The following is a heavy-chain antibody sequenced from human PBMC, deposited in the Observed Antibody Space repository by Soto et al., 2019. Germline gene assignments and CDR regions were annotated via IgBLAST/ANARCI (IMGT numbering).Heavy chain of an antibody. Sequence: TSETLSLTCTVSGGSFSNYYWSWIRQPPGKGLEWIGYTSYGVGTHYNPSLRSRVTISLDTSKNQFSLRLSSVTAADTAVYYCARYSNSWSSFDYWGQGIRVTVSS. D-gene: IGHD6-13*01. CDR1: GGSFSNYY. CDR3: ARYSNSWSSFDY. J-gene: IGHJ4*02. CDR2: TSYGVGT. V-gene: IGHV4-59*01.